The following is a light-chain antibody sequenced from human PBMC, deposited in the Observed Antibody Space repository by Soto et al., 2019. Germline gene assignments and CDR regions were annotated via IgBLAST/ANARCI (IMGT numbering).Light chain of an antibody. V-gene: IGKV3-15*01. Sequence: EMVMTQSPATLSVSPGERATLSCRASQSVSSNLAWYQQKPGQAPRLLIYGASTRATGIPARFSSSGSGTEFTLTISSLQSEDFAVYYCQQYNNWPFTFGPGTKVDIK. CDR2: GAS. J-gene: IGKJ3*01. CDR1: QSVSSN. CDR3: QQYNNWPFT.